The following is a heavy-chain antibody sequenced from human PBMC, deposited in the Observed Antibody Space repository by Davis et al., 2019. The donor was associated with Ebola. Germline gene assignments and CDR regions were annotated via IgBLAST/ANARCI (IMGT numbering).Heavy chain of an antibody. CDR3: TRDLKQPPPSYYYGMDV. J-gene: IGHJ6*02. Sequence: GGSLRLSCTAAGFKFGDFAMNWVRQAPGKGLEWVGFIRSKAYRGTTEYAASVKGRFTISRDDSKSVAYLQMNSLKTEDTALYYCTRDLKQPPPSYYYGMDVWGQGTTVTVSS. V-gene: IGHV3-49*04. CDR1: GFKFGDFA. CDR2: IRSKAYRGTT. D-gene: IGHD6-13*01.